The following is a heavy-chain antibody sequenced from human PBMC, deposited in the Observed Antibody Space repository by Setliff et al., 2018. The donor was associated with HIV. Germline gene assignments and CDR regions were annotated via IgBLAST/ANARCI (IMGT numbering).Heavy chain of an antibody. D-gene: IGHD2-2*01. Sequence: SVKVSCKASGGSFSSYGISWVRQAPGQGLEWIGKIIPIFGEANYAQKFQGRVTITADEFTSTVYMEVRSLRFDDTAVYYCARGRRVVPAAESNWFDPWGQGTLVTVSS. CDR2: IIPIFGEA. J-gene: IGHJ5*02. CDR1: GGSFSSYG. V-gene: IGHV1-69*13. CDR3: ARGRRVVPAAESNWFDP.